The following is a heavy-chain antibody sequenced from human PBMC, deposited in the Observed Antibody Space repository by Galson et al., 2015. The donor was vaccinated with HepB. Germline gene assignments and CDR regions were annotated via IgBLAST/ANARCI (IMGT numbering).Heavy chain of an antibody. Sequence: SVKVSCKASGYTFTSYGISWVRQAPGQGLEWMGWISAYNGNTNYAQKLQGRVTMTTDTSTSTAYMELRSLRSDDTAVYYCARDFRDILTGYYFGEKEMDYWGQGTLVTVSS. V-gene: IGHV1-18*04. D-gene: IGHD3-9*01. CDR2: ISAYNGNT. J-gene: IGHJ4*02. CDR1: GYTFTSYG. CDR3: ARDFRDILTGYYFGEKEMDY.